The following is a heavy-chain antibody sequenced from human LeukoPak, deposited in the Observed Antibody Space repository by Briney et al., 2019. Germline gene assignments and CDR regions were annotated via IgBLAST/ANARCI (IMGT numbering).Heavy chain of an antibody. CDR2: IYESGST. Sequence: PSQTLSLTCAVSGGSINSGGYSWSWIRQPPGKGLEWIGYIYESGSTYYNPSLKSRVTMSLDRSKRQISLKLSSVTAADTAVYYCARGYYYMDVWGKGTTVTVSS. CDR1: GGSINSGGYS. V-gene: IGHV4-30-2*01. CDR3: ARGYYYMDV. J-gene: IGHJ6*03.